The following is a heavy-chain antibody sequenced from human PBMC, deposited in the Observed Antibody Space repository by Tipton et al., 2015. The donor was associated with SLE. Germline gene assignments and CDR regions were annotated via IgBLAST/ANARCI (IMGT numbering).Heavy chain of an antibody. CDR1: GYSISSGYY. CDR2: IYHSGST. D-gene: IGHD3-22*01. Sequence: TLSLTCAVSGYSISSGYYWGWFRPPPGKGLEWIGSIYHSGSTYYNPSLKSRVTISVDTSKNQFSLTLSSVTAADTAVYYCARDYDSSGSFDPWGQGTLVTVSS. V-gene: IGHV4-38-2*01. CDR3: ARDYDSSGSFDP. J-gene: IGHJ5*02.